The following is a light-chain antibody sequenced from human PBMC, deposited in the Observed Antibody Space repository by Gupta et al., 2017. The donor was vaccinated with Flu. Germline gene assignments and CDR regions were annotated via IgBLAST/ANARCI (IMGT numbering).Light chain of an antibody. CDR2: LGS. CDR1: QSLLHTNGYTY. Sequence: DVVMTQSPLSLPVTPGEPASISCRSSQSLLHTNGYTYLDWYLQRPGQSPQLLIYLGSTRASGVPDRFSGSGSGIDFTLKISTVEAEDVGVYYCLQALQTPRTFGQGTKLEIK. CDR3: LQALQTPRT. J-gene: IGKJ2*01. V-gene: IGKV2-28*01.